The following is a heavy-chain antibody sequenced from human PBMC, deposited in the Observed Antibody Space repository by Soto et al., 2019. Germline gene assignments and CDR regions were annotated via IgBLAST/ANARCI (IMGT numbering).Heavy chain of an antibody. Sequence: NPGGSLRLSCAASGFTFSNAWMSWVRQAPGKGLEWVGRIKSKTDGGTTDYAAPVKGRFTISRDDSKNTLYLQMNSLKTEDTAVYYCTTTVPAAIYAFDIWGQGTMVTVSS. CDR1: GFTFSNAW. D-gene: IGHD2-2*02. V-gene: IGHV3-15*01. J-gene: IGHJ3*02. CDR2: IKSKTDGGTT. CDR3: TTTVPAAIYAFDI.